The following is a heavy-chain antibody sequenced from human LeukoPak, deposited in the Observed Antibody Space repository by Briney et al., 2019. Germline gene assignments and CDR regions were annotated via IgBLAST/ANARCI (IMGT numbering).Heavy chain of an antibody. J-gene: IGHJ5*02. V-gene: IGHV6-1*01. CDR1: GDSVSSNSAA. D-gene: IGHD2-15*01. CDR2: TYYRSKWYN. CDR3: ARDDGPYCSGGSCYFEGGINWFDP. Sequence: SQTLSLTCAISGDSVSSNSAAWNWIRQSPSRVLEWLGRTYYRSKWYNDYAVSVKSRITINPDTSKNQFSLQLNSVTPEDTAVYYCARDDGPYCSGGSCYFEGGINWFDPWGQGTLVTVSS.